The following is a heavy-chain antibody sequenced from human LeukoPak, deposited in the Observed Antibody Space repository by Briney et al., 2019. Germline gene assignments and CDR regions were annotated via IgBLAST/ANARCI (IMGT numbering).Heavy chain of an antibody. J-gene: IGHJ4*02. CDR2: IYPGDSDT. D-gene: IGHD1-1*01. CDR1: GYSFDSQW. Sequence: GESLKISCKGSGYSFDSQWIGWVRQMPGKGLEWMGIIYPGDSDTKYSPSFEGQVTMSADKSISTASLQWRSLKASDTAIYYCARHDGSGPFDYWGQGTLVTVSS. V-gene: IGHV5-51*01. CDR3: ARHDGSGPFDY.